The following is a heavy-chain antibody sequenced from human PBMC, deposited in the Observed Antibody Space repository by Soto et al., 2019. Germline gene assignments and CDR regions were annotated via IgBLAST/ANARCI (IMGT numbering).Heavy chain of an antibody. CDR1: GGTFSSYA. Sequence: QVPLVQSGAEVKKPGSSVKVSCKASGGTFSSYAISWVRQAPGQGLEWMGGIIPIFGTANYAQKFQGRVTITADESTSTAYMELSSLRSEDTAVYYCARGQRDIAAAGSSNRYYYYYYGMDVWGQGTTVTVSS. CDR3: ARGQRDIAAAGSSNRYYYYYYGMDV. CDR2: IIPIFGTA. V-gene: IGHV1-69*01. J-gene: IGHJ6*02. D-gene: IGHD6-13*01.